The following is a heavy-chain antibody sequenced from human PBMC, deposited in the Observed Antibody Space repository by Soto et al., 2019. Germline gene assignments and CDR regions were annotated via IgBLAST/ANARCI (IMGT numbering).Heavy chain of an antibody. CDR1: GYTFTNYW. CDR3: ARHVKGYCSSTSCQPPYYYYYIDV. CDR2: IYPGDSDT. D-gene: IGHD2-2*01. V-gene: IGHV5-51*01. J-gene: IGHJ6*03. Sequence: GESLKISCKGSGYTFTNYWIAWVRQMPGKGLEWMGIIYPGDSDTKYSPSFQGQVTISADKSISTAYLQWSSLKASDTAMYYCARHVKGYCSSTSCQPPYYYYYIDVWGKGTTVTVSS.